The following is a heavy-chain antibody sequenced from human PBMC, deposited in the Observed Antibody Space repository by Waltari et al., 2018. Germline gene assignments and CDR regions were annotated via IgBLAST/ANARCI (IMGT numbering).Heavy chain of an antibody. CDR3: ARGPLLVFPTFPTDI. CDR2: INAGNGNT. J-gene: IGHJ3*02. CDR1: GYTFTSYA. Sequence: QVQLVQSGAEVKKPGASVKVSCKASGYTFTSYAMHWVRQAPGPRLEWMGWINAGNGNTKYSQEFQGRVTITRDTSASTAYMELSSLRSEDMAVYYCARGPLLVFPTFPTDIWGQGTMVTVSS. V-gene: IGHV1-3*03. D-gene: IGHD2-2*01.